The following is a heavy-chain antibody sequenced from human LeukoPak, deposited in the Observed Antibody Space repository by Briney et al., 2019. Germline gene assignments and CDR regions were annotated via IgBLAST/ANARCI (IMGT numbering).Heavy chain of an antibody. V-gene: IGHV3-23*01. CDR1: GSTFSSYA. CDR3: ARQLSGDSSSSPGY. CDR2: ISGSGGNT. J-gene: IGHJ4*02. D-gene: IGHD6-13*01. Sequence: GGSLRLSCAASGSTFSSYAMSWVRQAPGRGLEWVSAISGSGGNTYYADSVKGGFTISRDNSKNTVYLQMNSLRADDTAVYFCARQLSGDSSSSPGYWGQGNLVTVSS.